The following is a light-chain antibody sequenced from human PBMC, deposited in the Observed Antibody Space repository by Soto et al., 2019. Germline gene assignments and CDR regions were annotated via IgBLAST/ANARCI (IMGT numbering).Light chain of an antibody. J-gene: IGKJ1*01. CDR2: GAS. CDR1: QRVSRN. CDR3: QQYYDWPRT. Sequence: EILMTQSPATLSVSPGERATLSCRATQRVSRNLAWYQQKPGPAPRPLIFGASTRATGIPAKFSGSGSGTEFTLTISSLQSEDLAAYYGQQYYDWPRTGGQATKGEI. V-gene: IGKV3-15*01.